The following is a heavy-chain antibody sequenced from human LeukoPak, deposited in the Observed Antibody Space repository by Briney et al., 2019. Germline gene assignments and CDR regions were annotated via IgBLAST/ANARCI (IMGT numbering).Heavy chain of an antibody. CDR1: GDSVSSNSAA. D-gene: IGHD6-19*01. CDR3: ARDLVDRWQWLDGYYYYYYGMDV. V-gene: IGHV6-1*01. Sequence: SQTLSLTCAISGDSVSSNSAAWNWIRQPPSRGLEWLGRTYYRSKWYNDYAVSVKSRITINPDTSKNQFSLQLNSVTPEDTAVYYCARDLVDRWQWLDGYYYYYYGMDVWGQGTTVTVSS. CDR2: TYYRSKWYN. J-gene: IGHJ6*02.